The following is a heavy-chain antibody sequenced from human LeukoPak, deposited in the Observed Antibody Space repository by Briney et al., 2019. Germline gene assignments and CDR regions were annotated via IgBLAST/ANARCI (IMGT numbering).Heavy chain of an antibody. CDR1: GGSTSNYH. CDR2: IYYSGST. J-gene: IGHJ4*02. D-gene: IGHD5-18*01. Sequence: SETLSLTCTVSGGSTSNYHWSWIRQPPGKGLEWIGYIYYSGSTKYNPSLKSRVTISVDTSKNQSSLKLSSVTAADTALYYCARVRAPEGYSYGSFDYWGQGTLVTVSS. CDR3: ARVRAPEGYSYGSFDY. V-gene: IGHV4-59*01.